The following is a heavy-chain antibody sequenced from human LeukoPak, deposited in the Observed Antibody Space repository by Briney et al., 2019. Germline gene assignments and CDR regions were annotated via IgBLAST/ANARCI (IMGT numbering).Heavy chain of an antibody. D-gene: IGHD6-13*01. CDR2: ISDDGSAK. V-gene: IGHV3-30*18. CDR3: AKDSSGGIAAATVHFDY. CDR1: GFTFSNYG. Sequence: GGSLRLSCAASGFTFSNYGMHWVRQAPGKGLEWVALISDDGSAKYYADSVKGRFTISRDNSRNTLYLQMNSLRAEDTAVYYCAKDSSGGIAAATVHFDYWGQGTLVTVSS. J-gene: IGHJ4*02.